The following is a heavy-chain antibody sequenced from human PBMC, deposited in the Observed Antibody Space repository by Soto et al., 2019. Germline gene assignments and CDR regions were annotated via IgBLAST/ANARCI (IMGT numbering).Heavy chain of an antibody. D-gene: IGHD4-17*01. CDR3: ARDYGEYYDYYFDY. Sequence: SETLSLTCTVSGGSVSSGSYYWSWIRQPPGKGLEWIGYIYYSGSTNYNPSLKSRVTISVDTSKNQFSLKLSSVTAADTAVYYCARDYGEYYDYYFDYWGPGALVTVSS. CDR1: GGSVSSGSYY. CDR2: IYYSGST. V-gene: IGHV4-61*01. J-gene: IGHJ4*02.